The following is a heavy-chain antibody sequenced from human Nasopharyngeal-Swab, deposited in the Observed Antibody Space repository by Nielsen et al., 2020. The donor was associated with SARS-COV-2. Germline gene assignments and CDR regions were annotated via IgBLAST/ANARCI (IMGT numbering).Heavy chain of an antibody. CDR2: ISYNGKYE. CDR1: GFTFSSYP. CDR3: TTDDLGYSYSQFDY. J-gene: IGHJ4*02. Sequence: GGSLRLSCAASGFTFSSYPMNWVRQAPGRGLEWVAVISYNGKYEHYADSVKGRFTLSTDTSENTVYLQMNSLKTEDTAVYYCTTDDLGYSYSQFDYWGQGTLVTVSS. V-gene: IGHV3-30-3*02. D-gene: IGHD5-18*01.